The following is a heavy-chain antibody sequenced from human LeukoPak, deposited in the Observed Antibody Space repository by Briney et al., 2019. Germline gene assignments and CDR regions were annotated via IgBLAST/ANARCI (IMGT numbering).Heavy chain of an antibody. CDR1: GGTFSSYA. D-gene: IGHD3-22*01. Sequence: SVKVSCKASGGTFSSYAISWVRQAPGQGLEWMGGIIPIFGTANYARKFQGRVTITTDESTSTAYMELSSLRSEDTAVYYCARAVVVIAHDALDIWGQGTMVTVSS. CDR2: IIPIFGTA. J-gene: IGHJ3*02. CDR3: ARAVVVIAHDALDI. V-gene: IGHV1-69*05.